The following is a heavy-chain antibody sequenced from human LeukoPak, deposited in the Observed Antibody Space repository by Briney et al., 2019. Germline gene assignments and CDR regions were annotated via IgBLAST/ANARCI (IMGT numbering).Heavy chain of an antibody. Sequence: PSETLSLTCTVSGGSISSSSYYWGWIRQPPGKGLEWIGSIYYSGSTYYNPSLKSRVTISVDTSKNQFSLKLSSVTAADTAVYYCARSLVARDAFDIWGQGTMVTVSS. D-gene: IGHD5-12*01. CDR3: ARSLVARDAFDI. V-gene: IGHV4-39*07. CDR2: IYYSGST. J-gene: IGHJ3*02. CDR1: GGSISSSSYY.